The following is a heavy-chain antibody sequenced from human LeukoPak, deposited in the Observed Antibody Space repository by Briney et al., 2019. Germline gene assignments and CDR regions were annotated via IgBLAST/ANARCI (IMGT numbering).Heavy chain of an antibody. CDR1: GFTFSSYA. CDR2: ISYDGSNK. Sequence: GGSLRLSCAASGFTFSSYAMHWVRQAPGKGLEWVAVISYDGSNKYYADSVKGRFTISRDNSKNTLYLQMNSLRAEDTAVYYCAREIVEITMVRGVTTPSYWGQGTLVTVSS. J-gene: IGHJ4*02. CDR3: AREIVEITMVRGVTTPSY. D-gene: IGHD3-10*01. V-gene: IGHV3-30-3*01.